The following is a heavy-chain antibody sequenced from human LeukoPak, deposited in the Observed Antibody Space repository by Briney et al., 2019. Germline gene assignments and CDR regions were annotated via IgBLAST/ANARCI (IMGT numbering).Heavy chain of an antibody. CDR3: ARQVQGESSGRSLAFGY. Sequence: GESLKISCKGSGYSFTSYWISWVRQMPGKGLEWMGRIDPSDSYTNDSPSFQGNVTISADKSISTAYLQWSSLKASDTAMYYCARQVQGESSGRSLAFGYWGQGTLVTVSS. J-gene: IGHJ4*02. CDR2: IDPSDSYT. V-gene: IGHV5-10-1*01. CDR1: GYSFTSYW. D-gene: IGHD6-19*01.